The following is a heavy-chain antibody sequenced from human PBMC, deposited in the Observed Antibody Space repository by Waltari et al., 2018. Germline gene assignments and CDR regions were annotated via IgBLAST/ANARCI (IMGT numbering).Heavy chain of an antibody. Sequence: EVHLAEAGGGVAQPGGSLSFSCTGSALRFGGHGLHWVRQAPGKGLEWVSRINVDGGYISYGDSVKGRFTISRDNAKNTVFLQLNSLRADDTAVYFCARKAGSGYPYGPFYYDNWGQGTLVTVSS. CDR3: ARKAGSGYPYGPFYYDN. D-gene: IGHD5-12*01. J-gene: IGHJ4*02. V-gene: IGHV3-74*01. CDR1: ALRFGGHG. CDR2: INVDGGYI.